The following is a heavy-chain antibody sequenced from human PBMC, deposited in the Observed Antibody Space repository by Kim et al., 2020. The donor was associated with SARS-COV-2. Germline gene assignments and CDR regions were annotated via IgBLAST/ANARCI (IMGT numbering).Heavy chain of an antibody. CDR3: AREPGTYYYGMDV. V-gene: IGHV3-11*01. Sequence: YADSVKGRFTISRDNAKNSLYLQMNSRRAEDTAVYYCAREPGTYYYGMDVWGQGTTVTVSS. J-gene: IGHJ6*02.